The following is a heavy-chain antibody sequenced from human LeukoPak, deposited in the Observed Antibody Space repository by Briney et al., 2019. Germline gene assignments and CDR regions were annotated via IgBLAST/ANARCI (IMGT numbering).Heavy chain of an antibody. CDR2: INPSGGST. J-gene: IGHJ6*02. CDR1: GYTFTSYY. CDR3: ARDREWLSYYYGMDV. D-gene: IGHD3-3*01. V-gene: IGHV1-46*01. Sequence: ASVKVSCKASGYTFTSYYMHRVRQAPGQGLEWMGIINPSGGSTSYAQKFQGRVTMTRDTSTSTVYMELSSLRSEDTDVYYCARDREWLSYYYGMDVWGQGTTVTVSS.